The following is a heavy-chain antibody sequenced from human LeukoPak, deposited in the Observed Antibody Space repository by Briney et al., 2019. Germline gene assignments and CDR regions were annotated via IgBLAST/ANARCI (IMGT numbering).Heavy chain of an antibody. V-gene: IGHV4-39*07. CDR1: GGSISNSNYY. Sequence: SETLSLTCTVSGGSISNSNYYWGWIRQPPGKELEWIGNIFYTGTTYYNPSLKSRVTISVDTSKNQFSLKLSSVTAADTAVYYCARGRGKIVVVPAADFDYWGQGTLVTVSS. CDR3: ARGRGKIVVVPAADFDY. D-gene: IGHD2-2*01. J-gene: IGHJ4*02. CDR2: IFYTGTT.